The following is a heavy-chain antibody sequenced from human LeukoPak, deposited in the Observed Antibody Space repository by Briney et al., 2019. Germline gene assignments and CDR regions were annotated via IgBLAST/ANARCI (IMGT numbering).Heavy chain of an antibody. CDR2: IYTSGST. CDR1: GGSISSYY. CDR3: ARDVIAVSSGYYYDY. D-gene: IGHD3-22*01. J-gene: IGHJ4*02. V-gene: IGHV4-4*07. Sequence: PSETLSLTCTVSGGSISSYYWSWIRQPTGNGIDWIGRIYTSGSTNYNPSLKSRVTMSVDTSKNQFSLKLSSVTAADTAVYYCARDVIAVSSGYYYDYWGQGTLVTVSS.